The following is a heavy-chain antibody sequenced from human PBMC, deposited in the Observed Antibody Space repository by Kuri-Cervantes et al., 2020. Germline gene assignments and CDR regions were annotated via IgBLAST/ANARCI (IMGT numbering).Heavy chain of an antibody. CDR3: ARGPNSCSGGSCYSGAGYYYYVDV. V-gene: IGHV3-53*01. D-gene: IGHD2-15*01. CDR1: GFTVSSNY. CDR2: IYVSGST. Sequence: GESLKISCAASGFTVSSNYMSWVRQAPGKGLEWVSVIYVSGSTSYIDSVKGRFTVSRDNSKNMVYLQMNSLRAEDTAVYYCARGPNSCSGGSCYSGAGYYYYVDVWGKGTTVTVSS. J-gene: IGHJ6*03.